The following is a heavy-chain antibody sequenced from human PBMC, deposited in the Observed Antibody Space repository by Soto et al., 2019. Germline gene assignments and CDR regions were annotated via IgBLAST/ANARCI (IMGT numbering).Heavy chain of an antibody. J-gene: IGHJ6*02. CDR1: GGTFSSYA. V-gene: IGHV1-69*12. CDR2: IIPIFGTA. Sequence: QVQLVQSGAEVKKPGSSVKVSCKASGGTFSSYAISWVRQAPGQGLEWMGGIIPIFGTANYPQKFQGGVTTTADEATSTACMELSSLRSDDTAVYYCARARDSSSPPFYSGMDVWGQGTTVTVSS. CDR3: ARARDSSSPPFYSGMDV. D-gene: IGHD6-6*01.